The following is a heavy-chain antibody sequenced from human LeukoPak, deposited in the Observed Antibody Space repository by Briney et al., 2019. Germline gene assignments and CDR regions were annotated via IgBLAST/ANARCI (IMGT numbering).Heavy chain of an antibody. V-gene: IGHV4-30-4*01. CDR3: AREEVDCSGGSCYSAGFDY. CDR2: IYYSGST. Sequence: PSETLSLTCTVSGGSISSGGYYWSWIRQPPGKGLEWIGYIYYSGSTYYNPSLKSRVTISVDTSKNQFSLKLSSVTAADTAVYYCAREEVDCSGGSCYSAGFDYWGQGTLVTVSS. CDR1: GGSISSGGYY. D-gene: IGHD2-15*01. J-gene: IGHJ4*02.